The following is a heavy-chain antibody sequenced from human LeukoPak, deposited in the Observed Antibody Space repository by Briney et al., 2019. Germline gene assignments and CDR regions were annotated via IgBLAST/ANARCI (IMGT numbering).Heavy chain of an antibody. V-gene: IGHV3-21*01. D-gene: IGHD5-18*01. CDR1: GFTFSSYS. J-gene: IGHJ4*02. Sequence: TGGSLRLSCSASGFTFSSYSMSWVRQAPGEWLEWGSSISSSSSYIYYADSVKGRFTTSRDNAKKSLYLQMNSLRAEDTAVYYCATSRLRQLCFDSRGEGNLVTVSS. CDR3: ATSRLRQLCFDS. CDR2: ISSSSSYI.